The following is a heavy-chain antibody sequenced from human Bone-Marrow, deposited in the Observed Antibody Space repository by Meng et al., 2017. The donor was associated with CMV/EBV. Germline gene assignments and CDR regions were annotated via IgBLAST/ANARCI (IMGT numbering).Heavy chain of an antibody. J-gene: IGHJ3*01. CDR2: ISVFNGKI. Sequence: ASVKVSCKASKYTLTGYGVSWVRQAPGQGLEWMGWISVFNGKIEYAQKFQGRLSVTTDTSTNTAYMELRSLRSDDTAVYYCARDGGSVELPHAFDLGGEGTMVTFSS. V-gene: IGHV1-18*01. CDR1: KYTLTGYG. D-gene: IGHD3-16*01. CDR3: ARDGGSVELPHAFDL.